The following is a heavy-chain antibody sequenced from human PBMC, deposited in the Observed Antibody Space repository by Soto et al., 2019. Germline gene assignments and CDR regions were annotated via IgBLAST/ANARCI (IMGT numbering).Heavy chain of an antibody. CDR1: RDTFDSYA. J-gene: IGHJ4*02. D-gene: IGHD5-12*01. V-gene: IGHV1-69*01. Sequence: QGQLLQSGAEVRKPGSSVKVSCKTSRDTFDSYALAWVRQAPGKGLEWIGGIIPILGTTKYAQKFHGRVAMTADESTSTAHMELSSLTFEDRALYYWAAGGRDGYIKWGQGTQVTVSS. CDR3: AAGGRDGYIK. CDR2: IIPILGTT.